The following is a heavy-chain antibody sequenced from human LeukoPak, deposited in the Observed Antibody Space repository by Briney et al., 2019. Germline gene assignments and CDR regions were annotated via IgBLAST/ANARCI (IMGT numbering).Heavy chain of an antibody. CDR1: GGTFSSYA. CDR2: IIPIFGTA. D-gene: IGHD4-23*01. V-gene: IGHV1-69*05. CDR3: ARRPLRGGNPWWYFDL. Sequence: SVTVSCKASGGTFSSYAISWVRQPPGQGLEWMGRIIPIFGTANYAQKIQGRVTITTDKSTSTDYMELSSLRSEDTAVYYCARRPLRGGNPWWYFDLWGRGTLVTVSS. J-gene: IGHJ2*01.